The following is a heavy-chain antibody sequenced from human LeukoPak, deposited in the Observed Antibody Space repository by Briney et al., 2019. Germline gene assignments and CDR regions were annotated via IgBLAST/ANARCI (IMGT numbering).Heavy chain of an antibody. CDR1: GGSISSYY. J-gene: IGHJ5*02. CDR2: IYTSGST. Sequence: SETLSLTCTVSGGSISSYYWSWIRQPAGKGLEWIRRIYTSGSTNYNPSLKSRVTMSVDTSKNQFSLKLSSVTAADTAVYYCARDAGLWFYNWFDPWGQGTLVTVSS. D-gene: IGHD3-10*01. CDR3: ARDAGLWFYNWFDP. V-gene: IGHV4-4*07.